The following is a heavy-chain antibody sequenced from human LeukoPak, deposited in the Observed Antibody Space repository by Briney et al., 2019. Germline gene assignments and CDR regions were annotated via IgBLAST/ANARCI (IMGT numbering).Heavy chain of an antibody. V-gene: IGHV3-7*05. Sequence: GGSLRLSCAASGFTFSNYWMIWVRQAPGKGLEWVGNIKQDGSEKRYADSVRGRFSISRDNAQTSLYLQMNSLRAEDTAVYYCARGYCSGGSCYNFDYWGQGTLVTVSS. CDR3: ARGYCSGGSCYNFDY. CDR2: IKQDGSEK. D-gene: IGHD2-15*01. J-gene: IGHJ4*02. CDR1: GFTFSNYW.